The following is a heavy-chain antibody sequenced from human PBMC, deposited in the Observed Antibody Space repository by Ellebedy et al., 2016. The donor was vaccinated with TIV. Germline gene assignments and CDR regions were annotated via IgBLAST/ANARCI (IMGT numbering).Heavy chain of an antibody. Sequence: GESLKISCAASGFTFSGYAMSWVRQAPGKGLGWVSGINSVGTRTYYADSVKGRFTISRDNSKNTRYPQMNSLRAEDTAVYYCASYPPVYCSGGSCHDYWGQGTLVTVSS. V-gene: IGHV3-23*01. J-gene: IGHJ4*02. D-gene: IGHD2-15*01. CDR2: INSVGTRT. CDR3: ASYPPVYCSGGSCHDY. CDR1: GFTFSGYA.